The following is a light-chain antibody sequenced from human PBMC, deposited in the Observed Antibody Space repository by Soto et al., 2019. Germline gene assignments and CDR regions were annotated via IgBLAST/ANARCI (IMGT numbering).Light chain of an antibody. CDR2: DDS. CDR3: QVWHTSTDHYV. J-gene: IGLJ1*01. Sequence: SYELTQPPSVSVAPGQTARITCGGDNIGGKSVHWFQQKPGQAPLLVVYDDSDRPSGIPERFSGSNSENTATLTISRVEAGDEADYYCQVWHTSTDHYVFGTGTKVTVL. V-gene: IGLV3-21*02. CDR1: NIGGKS.